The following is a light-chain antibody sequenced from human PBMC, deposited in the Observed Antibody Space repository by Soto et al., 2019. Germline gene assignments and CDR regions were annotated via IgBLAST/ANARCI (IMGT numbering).Light chain of an antibody. CDR3: QQRAEWCT. V-gene: IGKV3-11*01. CDR2: DAS. J-gene: IGKJ2*02. CDR1: QSVSSH. Sequence: IVATQSPSTMSLSPGERATLPCRASQSVSSHLAWYQQKPGQAPRLLIDDASNRATGIPARFSGSGSGTDCTLTIGSVESGDCAEYYGQQRAEWCTLGQGTKVDIK.